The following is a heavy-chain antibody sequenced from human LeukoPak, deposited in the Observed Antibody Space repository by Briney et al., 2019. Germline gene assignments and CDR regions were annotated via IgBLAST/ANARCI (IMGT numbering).Heavy chain of an antibody. V-gene: IGHV3-53*01. J-gene: IGHJ5*02. CDR1: GFSVTTNY. Sequence: GGSLRLSCATSGFSVTTNYMTWVRQAPGKGLEWVSVIYADGGTYYADSVKGRFTISRDNSKNMLYLQMNSLRAEDTAVYYCAKTLGYSGYFSPWGQGTLVTVSS. CDR3: AKTLGYSGYFSP. D-gene: IGHD3-22*01. CDR2: IYADGGT.